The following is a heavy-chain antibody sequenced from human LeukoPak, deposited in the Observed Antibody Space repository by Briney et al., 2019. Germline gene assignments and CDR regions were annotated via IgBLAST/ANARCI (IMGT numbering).Heavy chain of an antibody. D-gene: IGHD6-6*01. CDR2: INSDGSEG. Sequence: PGGSLRLSCAVSGFTFSGFWMSWSRQAPGKGLEWVASINSDGSEGYYADVVKGRFTISRDNAKNSLYLQINSLRVEDTAVYYCARVLAARPFDYWGQGTLVTVSS. V-gene: IGHV3-7*01. CDR1: GFTFSGFW. J-gene: IGHJ4*02. CDR3: ARVLAARPFDY.